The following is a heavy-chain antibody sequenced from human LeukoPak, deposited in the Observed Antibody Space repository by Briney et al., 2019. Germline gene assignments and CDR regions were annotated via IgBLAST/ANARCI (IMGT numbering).Heavy chain of an antibody. CDR2: ISAYNGNT. CDR3: ARGYYDFWSGYSDY. CDR1: GYTLTELS. J-gene: IGHJ4*02. D-gene: IGHD3-3*01. Sequence: GASVKVSCKVSGYTLTELSMHWVRQAPGQGLEWMGWISAYNGNTNYAQKLQGRVTMTTDTSTSTAYMELRSLRSDDTAVYYCARGYYDFWSGYSDYWGQGTLVTVSS. V-gene: IGHV1-18*01.